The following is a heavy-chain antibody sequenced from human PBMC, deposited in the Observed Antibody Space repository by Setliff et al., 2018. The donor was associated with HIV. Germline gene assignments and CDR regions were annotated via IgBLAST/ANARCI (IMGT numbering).Heavy chain of an antibody. CDR3: ARDAGYSGSSWNY. CDR1: GGTFNNYA. V-gene: IGHV1-69*11. J-gene: IGHJ4*02. Sequence: SVKVSCKAPGGTFNNYAISWLRQAPGQGLVWMGKIIPILGTANYAQRFQGRVTMTADESTSTVYMELNSLSSEDTAMYYCARDAGYSGSSWNYWGQGTLVTVSS. CDR2: IIPILGTA. D-gene: IGHD5-12*01.